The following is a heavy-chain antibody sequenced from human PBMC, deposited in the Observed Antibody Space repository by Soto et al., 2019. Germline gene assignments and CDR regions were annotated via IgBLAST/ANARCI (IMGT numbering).Heavy chain of an antibody. J-gene: IGHJ6*02. CDR2: IIPILGIA. CDR1: GGTFSSYT. V-gene: IGHV1-69*04. CDR3: ARDRGYLIATKYGMDV. Sequence: SVKVSCKASGGTFSSYTISWVRQAPGQGLEWMGRIIPILGIANYAQKFQGRVTITADKSTSTAYMELSSLRSEDTAVYYRARDRGYLIATKYGMDVWGQGTTVTVSS. D-gene: IGHD3-22*01.